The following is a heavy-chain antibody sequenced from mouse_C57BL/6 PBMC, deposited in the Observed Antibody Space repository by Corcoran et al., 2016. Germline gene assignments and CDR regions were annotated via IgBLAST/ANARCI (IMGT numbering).Heavy chain of an antibody. CDR2: IYPGDGDT. D-gene: IGHD1-1*01. V-gene: IGHV1-80*01. J-gene: IGHJ4*01. CDR1: GYAFSSYW. CDR3: APLYYYGDYYAMDY. Sequence: QVQLQQSGAELVKPGASVKISCKASGYAFSSYWMNWVKQRPGKGLEWIGQIYPGDGDTNYNGKFKGKATLTADKSSSTAYMQLSSLTSEDSAVYFCAPLYYYGDYYAMDYWGQGTSVTVSS.